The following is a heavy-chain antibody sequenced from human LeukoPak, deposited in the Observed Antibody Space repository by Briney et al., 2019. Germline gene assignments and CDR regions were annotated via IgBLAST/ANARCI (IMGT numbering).Heavy chain of an antibody. CDR3: AKDHIAVAGGNWFDP. J-gene: IGHJ5*02. V-gene: IGHV3-30*18. D-gene: IGHD6-19*01. CDR1: GFTFRSYG. CDR2: ISYDGSNK. Sequence: PGGSPRLSCAASGFTFRSYGMHWVRQAPGKGLEWVAVISYDGSNKYYADSVKGRFTISRDNSKNTLYLQMNSLRAEDTAVYYCAKDHIAVAGGNWFDPWGQGTLVTVSS.